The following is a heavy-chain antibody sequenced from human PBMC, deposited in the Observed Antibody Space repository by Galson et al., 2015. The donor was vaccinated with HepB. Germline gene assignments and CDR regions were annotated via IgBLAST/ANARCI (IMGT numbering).Heavy chain of an antibody. J-gene: IGHJ4*02. Sequence: SLRLSCAASGFTFSAYGMHWVRLAPGKGLEWVAIIFYDGSNKHSADSVKGRFTISRDNSKNTLYLQMNSLRVEDTAVYYCARAVKHYDESGYYPDYWGQGTLVTVSS. CDR3: ARAVKHYDESGYYPDY. V-gene: IGHV3-33*08. CDR1: GFTFSAYG. CDR2: IFYDGSNK. D-gene: IGHD3-22*01.